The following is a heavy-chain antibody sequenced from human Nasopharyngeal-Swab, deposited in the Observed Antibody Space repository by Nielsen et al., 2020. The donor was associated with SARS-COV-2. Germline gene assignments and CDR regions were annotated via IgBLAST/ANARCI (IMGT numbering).Heavy chain of an antibody. CDR3: ARDQGYKTYYYYYGMDV. CDR1: GFTFSSYS. CDR2: ISSSSSTI. D-gene: IGHD5-18*01. V-gene: IGHV3-48*04. J-gene: IGHJ6*02. Sequence: GESLKISCAASGFTFSSYSMNWVRQAPGKGLEWVSYISSSSSTIHYADSVKGRFTISRDNAKNSLYLQMNSLRAEDTAVYYCARDQGYKTYYYYYGMDVWGQGTTVTVSS.